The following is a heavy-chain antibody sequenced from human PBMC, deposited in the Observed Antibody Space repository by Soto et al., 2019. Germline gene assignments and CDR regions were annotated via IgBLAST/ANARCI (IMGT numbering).Heavy chain of an antibody. D-gene: IGHD6-13*01. J-gene: IGHJ6*02. CDR3: AREGAAAPQTYYYGMDV. V-gene: IGHV1-69*13. Sequence: SVKVSCKASGGTFSSYAISWVRQAPGQGLEWMEGIIPIFGTANYAQKLHGRVTITADESKSTDYMELSSLRSEDTAVYYCAREGAAAPQTYYYGMDVWGQGTTVTVSS. CDR1: GGTFSSYA. CDR2: IIPIFGTA.